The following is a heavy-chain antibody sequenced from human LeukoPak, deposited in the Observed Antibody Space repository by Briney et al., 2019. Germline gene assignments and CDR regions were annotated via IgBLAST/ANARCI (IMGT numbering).Heavy chain of an antibody. CDR3: ARDVGIWSGPGFDY. J-gene: IGHJ4*02. V-gene: IGHV3-7*01. D-gene: IGHD3-3*01. Sequence: GGSLRLSRAAPGFTFSSYWMSWVRQAPGKGLEWVANIKQDGSEKYYVDSVKGRFTISRDNAKNSLYLQMNSLRAEDTAVYYCARDVGIWSGPGFDYWGQGTLVTVSS. CDR1: GFTFSSYW. CDR2: IKQDGSEK.